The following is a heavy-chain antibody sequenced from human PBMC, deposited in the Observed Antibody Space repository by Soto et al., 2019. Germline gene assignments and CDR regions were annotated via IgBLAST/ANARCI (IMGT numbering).Heavy chain of an antibody. V-gene: IGHV3-15*01. CDR3: TTAGPRDWYFNL. J-gene: IGHJ2*01. Sequence: EVHLVESGGGLVEPGGSLRLSCAASGFIFNNAWMTWVRQAPGKGLEWVAHIKSRPDGGTADYAASVKGRFTISRDDSRYTLYLQMNSLRIEDKAVYYCTTAGPRDWYFNLWGRGTLVTVSS. CDR2: IKSRPDGGTA. CDR1: GFIFNNAW.